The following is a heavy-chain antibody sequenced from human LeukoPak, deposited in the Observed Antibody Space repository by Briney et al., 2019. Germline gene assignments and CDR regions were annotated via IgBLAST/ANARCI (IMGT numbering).Heavy chain of an antibody. CDR2: ISSSSSYI. V-gene: IGHV3-21*01. D-gene: IGHD3-10*01. CDR1: GFTFSSYS. Sequence: GGSLRLSCAASGFTFSSYSMNWVRQAPGKGLEWVSSISSSSSYIYYADSVKGRFTISRDNAMNSLYLQMNSLRAEDTAVYYCARSLNVGGEVIQHQDGSGSYCYYWGQGTLVTVSS. J-gene: IGHJ4*02. CDR3: ARSLNVGGEVIQHQDGSGSYCYY.